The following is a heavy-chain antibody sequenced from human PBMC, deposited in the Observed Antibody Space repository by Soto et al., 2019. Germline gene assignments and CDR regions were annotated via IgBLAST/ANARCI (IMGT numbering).Heavy chain of an antibody. Sequence: TSETLSLTCTVSGGSISSYYWSWIRQPPGKGLEWIGEINHSGSTNYNPSLKSRVTISVDTSKNQFSLQLSSVTAADTAVYYCARVVADSSGYPLFDYWGQGTLVTVSS. CDR1: GGSISSYY. J-gene: IGHJ4*02. CDR3: ARVVADSSGYPLFDY. CDR2: INHSGST. D-gene: IGHD3-22*01. V-gene: IGHV4-34*01.